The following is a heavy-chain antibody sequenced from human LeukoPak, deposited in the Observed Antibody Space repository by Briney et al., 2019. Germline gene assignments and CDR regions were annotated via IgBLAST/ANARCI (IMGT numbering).Heavy chain of an antibody. CDR3: AAGIWFGELSYDY. V-gene: IGHV1-58*02. D-gene: IGHD3-10*01. CDR1: GFTFTSSA. CDR2: IVVGSGNT. J-gene: IGHJ4*02. Sequence: SVKVSCKASGFTFTSSAMQWVRQARGQRLEWIGWIVVGSGNTNYAQKFQERVTITRDMSTSTAYMELSSLRSEDTAVYYCAAGIWFGELSYDYWGQGTLVTVSS.